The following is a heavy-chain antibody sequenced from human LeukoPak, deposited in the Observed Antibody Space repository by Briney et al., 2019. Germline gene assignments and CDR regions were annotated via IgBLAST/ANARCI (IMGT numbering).Heavy chain of an antibody. D-gene: IGHD5-18*01. CDR1: GYTFTSNA. CDR3: GRDPKLGIRGYTYGYIDF. Sequence: ASVKVSCKASGYTFTSNALNWVRQSPGQGLEWMGWINTDSGNPTYAQGFTGRFVFSLDTSVSTAYLQINSLKADDTAVYYCGRDPKLGIRGYTYGYIDFWGQGTLVTVAS. CDR2: INTDSGNP. J-gene: IGHJ4*02. V-gene: IGHV7-4-1*02.